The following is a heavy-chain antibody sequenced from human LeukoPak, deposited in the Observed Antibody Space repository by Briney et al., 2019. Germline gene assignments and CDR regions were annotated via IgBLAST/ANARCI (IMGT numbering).Heavy chain of an antibody. CDR1: GFTVSSNY. V-gene: IGHV3-53*01. CDR3: ARDSGDGDYTPDMDV. D-gene: IGHD2-21*02. Sequence: GGSLRLSCAVSGFTVSSNYMNWVRQAPGKGLEWVSTIYRDGKTFYAESVKGRFTTSRDNSKNTLYLQMNSLRAEDTAVYYCARDSGDGDYTPDMDVWGKGTTVTVSS. J-gene: IGHJ6*03. CDR2: IYRDGKT.